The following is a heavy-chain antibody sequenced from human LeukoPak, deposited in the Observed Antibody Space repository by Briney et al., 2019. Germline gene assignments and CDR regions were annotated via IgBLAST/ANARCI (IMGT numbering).Heavy chain of an antibody. Sequence: GGSLRLSCAASGFTFSSYAMSWVRQAPGKGLEWVSAISGSGGSTYYADLVKGRFTISRDNSKNTLYLQMNSLRAEDTAVYYCAKARLRDFFFDLWGRGTLVTVSS. V-gene: IGHV3-23*01. CDR3: AKARLRDFFFDL. CDR1: GFTFSSYA. D-gene: IGHD2-21*02. J-gene: IGHJ2*01. CDR2: ISGSGGST.